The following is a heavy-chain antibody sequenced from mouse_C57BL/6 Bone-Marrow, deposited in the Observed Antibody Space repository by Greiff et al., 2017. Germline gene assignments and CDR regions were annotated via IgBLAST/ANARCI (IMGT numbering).Heavy chain of an antibody. J-gene: IGHJ2*01. V-gene: IGHV14-4*01. CDR3: TTGSNYYVDY. CDR1: GFNIKDDY. D-gene: IGHD2-5*01. CDR2: IDPENGDT. Sequence: VQLKQSGAELVRPGASVKLSCTASGFNIKDDYMHWVKQRPEQGLEWIGWIDPENGDTEYASKFQGKATITADTSSNTAYLQLSSLTSEDTAVYYCTTGSNYYVDYWGQGTTLTVSS.